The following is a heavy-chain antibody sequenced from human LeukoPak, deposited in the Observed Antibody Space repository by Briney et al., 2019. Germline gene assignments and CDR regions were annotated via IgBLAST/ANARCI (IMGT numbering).Heavy chain of an antibody. D-gene: IGHD3-16*02. V-gene: IGHV1-2*02. CDR2: INPNSGGT. CDR3: ASGGERLGELSYSAGY. Sequence: ASVKVSCKASGYTFTGYYMHWVRQAPGQGLEWMGWINPNSGGTNYAQKFQGRVTMTRDTSISTAYMELSRLRSDDTAVYYCASGGERLGELSYSAGYWGQGTLVTVSS. CDR1: GYTFTGYY. J-gene: IGHJ4*02.